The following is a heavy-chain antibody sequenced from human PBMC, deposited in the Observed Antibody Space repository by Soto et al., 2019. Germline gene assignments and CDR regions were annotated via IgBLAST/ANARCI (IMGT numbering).Heavy chain of an antibody. J-gene: IGHJ6*02. CDR1: GFTFSSYG. Sequence: PGGSLRLSCAASGFTFSSYGMHWVRQAPGKGLEWVAVISYDGSNKYYADSVKGRFTISRDNSKNTLYLQMNSLRAEDTAVYYCAKEAVAGTGHYYYYGMDVWGQGTTVTVSS. V-gene: IGHV3-30*18. CDR3: AKEAVAGTGHYYYYGMDV. CDR2: ISYDGSNK. D-gene: IGHD6-19*01.